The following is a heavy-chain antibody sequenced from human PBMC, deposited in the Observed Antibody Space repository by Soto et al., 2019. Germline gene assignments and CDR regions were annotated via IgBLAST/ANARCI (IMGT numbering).Heavy chain of an antibody. V-gene: IGHV3-74*01. Sequence: EVQLVQFGGGLVQPGGSLRLSCAASGFTFFNYWMQWVRQAPGKGLVWVSRINSDGSGTSYADSVKGRFTISRDNAKNTLYLQVNSLRAEDTAVYYCASDDGGGRGDYWGQGNLVTVSS. CDR1: GFTFFNYW. J-gene: IGHJ4*02. D-gene: IGHD2-15*01. CDR3: ASDDGGGRGDY. CDR2: INSDGSGT.